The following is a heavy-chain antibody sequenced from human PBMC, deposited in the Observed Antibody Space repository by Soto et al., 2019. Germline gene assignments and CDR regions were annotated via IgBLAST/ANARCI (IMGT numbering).Heavy chain of an antibody. Sequence: QVQLQESGPGLVKPSETLSLTCTVSGGSISSYYWSWIRQPAGKGLEWIGRIYTSGSTNYNPSLKSRVTMSVDTSKNQFSLKLSSVTAADTAVYYCAREGSPTMVRGVGVVGGNWFDPWGQGTLVTVSS. D-gene: IGHD3-10*01. CDR2: IYTSGST. J-gene: IGHJ5*02. CDR1: GGSISSYY. CDR3: AREGSPTMVRGVGVVGGNWFDP. V-gene: IGHV4-4*07.